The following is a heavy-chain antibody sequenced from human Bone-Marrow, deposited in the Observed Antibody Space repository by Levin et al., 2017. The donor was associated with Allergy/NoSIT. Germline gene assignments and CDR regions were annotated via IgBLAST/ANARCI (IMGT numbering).Heavy chain of an antibody. Sequence: GESLKISCKASGYTFTSYAMNWVRQAPGQGLEWMGWINTNTGNPTYAQGFTGRFVFSLDTSVSTAYLQISSLKAEDTAVYYCARVRRQQLFPWTYYYYGMDVWAKGPRSPSP. CDR3: ARVRRQQLFPWTYYYYGMDV. J-gene: IGHJ6*02. CDR2: INTNTGNP. CDR1: GYTFTSYA. V-gene: IGHV7-4-1*02. D-gene: IGHD6-13*01.